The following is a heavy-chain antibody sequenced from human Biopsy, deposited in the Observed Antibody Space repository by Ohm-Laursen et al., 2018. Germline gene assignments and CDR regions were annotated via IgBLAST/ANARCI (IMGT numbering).Heavy chain of an antibody. J-gene: IGHJ4*02. CDR1: GFTFRNYW. Sequence: SLRLSCAAFGFTFRNYWMTWVRQAPGRGLEWVANIKQDGSEKYSVDSVKGRFTISRDNAKNSLYLQMNSLRAEDTAVYYCVRGSEFEGSNWPVDYWGQGTLVTVSS. D-gene: IGHD6-13*01. CDR2: IKQDGSEK. CDR3: VRGSEFEGSNWPVDY. V-gene: IGHV3-7*01.